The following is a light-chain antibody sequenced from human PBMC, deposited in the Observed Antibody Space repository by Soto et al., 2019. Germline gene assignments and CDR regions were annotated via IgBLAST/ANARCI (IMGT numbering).Light chain of an antibody. CDR2: SAD. CDR1: QTISKF. Sequence: DIQLAQSPASLSAAVGDRVVITCRASQTISKFLNWYQVKPGRAPRVMISSADTLESGVPPRLSGSGSVRDFTLTINNLQPEDIATYFCHQSYIVPFTFGQGTKV. J-gene: IGKJ2*01. V-gene: IGKV1-39*01. CDR3: HQSYIVPFT.